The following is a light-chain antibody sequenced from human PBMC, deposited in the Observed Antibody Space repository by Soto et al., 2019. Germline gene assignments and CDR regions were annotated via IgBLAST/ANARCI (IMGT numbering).Light chain of an antibody. Sequence: QSALTQPASVSGSPGQSTTISCTGTSSDVGGYDFVSWYQHHPGKAPKLMIYDVSSRPSGVSNRFSGSKSDNTASLTISGLQSEDEATYYCSSYSSSDTHVVFGGGTKVTVL. CDR2: DVS. V-gene: IGLV2-14*03. J-gene: IGLJ2*01. CDR1: SSDVGGYDF. CDR3: SSYSSSDTHVV.